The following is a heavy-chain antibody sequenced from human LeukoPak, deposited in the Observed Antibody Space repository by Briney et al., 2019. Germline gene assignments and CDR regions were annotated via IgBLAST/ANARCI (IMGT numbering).Heavy chain of an antibody. V-gene: IGHV1-18*01. CDR1: GYTFTSYG. Sequence: ASVKVSCKASGYTFTSYGISWVRQAPGQGLEWMGWISAYNGNTNYAQKLQGRVTMTTDTSTSTAYMELRSLRSDDTAVYYCERDGQLLFFYGMDVWGQGTTVTVSS. CDR3: ERDGQLLFFYGMDV. CDR2: ISAYNGNT. J-gene: IGHJ6*02. D-gene: IGHD2-2*01.